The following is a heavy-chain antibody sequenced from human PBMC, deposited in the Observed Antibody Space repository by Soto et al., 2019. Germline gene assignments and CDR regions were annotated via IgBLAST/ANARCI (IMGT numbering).Heavy chain of an antibody. J-gene: IGHJ6*02. CDR3: ARAPPGPAPRWGV. V-gene: IGHV4-30-2*01. CDR1: NGSISSGGYS. D-gene: IGHD3-16*01. Sequence: SETVSLTCTVSNGSISSGGYSWSWIRQTPGKGLEWIGYIYPTGKTYYNPSLKNRATLSIDTSQNQFSLQLTSVTAADTAVYYCARAPPGPAPRWGVWGHGTTVTVFS. CDR2: IYPTGKT.